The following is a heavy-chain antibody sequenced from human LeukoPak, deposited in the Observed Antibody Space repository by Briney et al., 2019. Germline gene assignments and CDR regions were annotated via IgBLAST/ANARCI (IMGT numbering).Heavy chain of an antibody. CDR2: ISAYNGNT. D-gene: IGHD6-13*01. J-gene: IGHJ4*02. CDR3: TRGIAARY. Sequence: GASVKVSCKASGYTFTSYGISWVRQAPGQGLEWMGWISAYNGNTNYAQKLQGRVTMTRDTSITTAYMDLSRLTYDDTAVYYCTRGIAARYWGQGTLVTVSS. CDR1: GYTFTSYG. V-gene: IGHV1-18*01.